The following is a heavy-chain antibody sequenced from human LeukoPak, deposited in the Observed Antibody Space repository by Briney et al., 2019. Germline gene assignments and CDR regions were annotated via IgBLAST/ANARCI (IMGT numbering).Heavy chain of an antibody. J-gene: IGHJ4*02. CDR2: IYYSGRT. D-gene: IGHD2-15*01. Sequence: PSETLSLTCTVSGGSISSSSYYWGWIRQPPGKGLEWIGSIYYSGRTNYNPSLKSRVTISVDTSQNQFSLRLSSVTAADTAVYYCARHPQGAAQGSVFDYWGQGTLVTVSS. CDR1: GGSISSSSYY. V-gene: IGHV4-39*01. CDR3: ARHPQGAAQGSVFDY.